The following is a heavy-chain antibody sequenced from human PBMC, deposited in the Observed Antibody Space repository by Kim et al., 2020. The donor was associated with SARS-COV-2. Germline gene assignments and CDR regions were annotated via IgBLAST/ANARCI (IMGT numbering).Heavy chain of an antibody. Sequence: SETLSLTCAVYGGSFSGYYWSWIRQPPGKGLEWIGEINHSGSTNYNPSLKSRVTISVDTSKNQFSLKLSSVTAADTAVYYCARGHTVTKFYYYYGMDVWGQGTTVTVSS. CDR1: GGSFSGYY. D-gene: IGHD4-17*01. CDR2: INHSGST. CDR3: ARGHTVTKFYYYYGMDV. J-gene: IGHJ6*02. V-gene: IGHV4-34*01.